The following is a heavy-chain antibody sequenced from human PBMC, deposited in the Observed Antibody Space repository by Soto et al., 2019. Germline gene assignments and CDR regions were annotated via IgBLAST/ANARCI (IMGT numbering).Heavy chain of an antibody. CDR3: ARVSGNFWSGYYNLDF. J-gene: IGHJ4*02. CDR1: GYTFPTYG. CDR2: ISANNGDT. D-gene: IGHD3-3*01. Sequence: GASVKVSCKASGYTFPTYGISWVRQTPGQGLEWVGWISANNGDTQFAPNFHDRVTITTDTSTSTGYMDLRSLRSDDTAVYYCARVSGNFWSGYYNLDFWGQGTLVTVS. V-gene: IGHV1-18*01.